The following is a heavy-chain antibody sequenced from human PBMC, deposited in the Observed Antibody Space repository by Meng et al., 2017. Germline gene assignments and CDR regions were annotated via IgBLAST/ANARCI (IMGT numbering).Heavy chain of an antibody. J-gene: IGHJ4*02. CDR3: ARDEDISAAGKLFGDY. V-gene: IGHV1-2*06. D-gene: IGHD6-13*01. CDR1: GYSFTAYY. Sequence: PLVECGDEVNKPGASVKVSCKPSGYSFTAYYIHWLRQAPGQGLEWMGRIDPNSGVTEYAQKFHGRVTVTGDTSISTAYMELRRLTSDDTAVYYCARDEDISAAGKLFGDYWGQGTLVTVSS. CDR2: IDPNSGVT.